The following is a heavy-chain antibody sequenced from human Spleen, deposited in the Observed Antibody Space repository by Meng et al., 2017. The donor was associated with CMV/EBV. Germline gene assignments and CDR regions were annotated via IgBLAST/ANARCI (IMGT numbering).Heavy chain of an antibody. CDR1: GDSVSSNSAA. CDR2: TYYRSKWYS. J-gene: IGHJ4*02. D-gene: IGHD3-3*01. V-gene: IGHV6-1*01. Sequence: ISGDSVSSNSAAWNWSRQSPSRGLEWLGRTYYRSKWYSDFAVSVNSRITISPDTSKNQFSLQLNSVTPEDTAVYYCARGRSGFYDYWGQGTLVTVSS. CDR3: ARGRSGFYDY.